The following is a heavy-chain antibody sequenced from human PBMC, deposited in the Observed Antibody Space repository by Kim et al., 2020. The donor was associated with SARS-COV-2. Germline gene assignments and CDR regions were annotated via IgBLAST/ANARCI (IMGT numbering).Heavy chain of an antibody. J-gene: IGHJ4*02. D-gene: IGHD5-18*01. V-gene: IGHV4-4*02. CDR3: ARDSGYSYGQIDY. Sequence: YNPSLKSRVTISVDKSKSQFSLKLSSVTAADTAVYYCARDSGYSYGQIDYWGQGTLVTVSS.